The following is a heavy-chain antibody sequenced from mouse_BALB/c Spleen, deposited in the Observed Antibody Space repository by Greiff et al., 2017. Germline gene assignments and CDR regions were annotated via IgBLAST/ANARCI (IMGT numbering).Heavy chain of an antibody. CDR2: IAPGSGST. Sequence: DLVKPGASVKLSCKASGYTFTSYWINWIKQRPGQGLEWIGRIAPGSGSTYYNEMFKGKATLTVDTSSSTAYIQLSSLSSEDSAVYFCAREGGDYWGQGTSVTVSS. CDR1: GYTFTSYW. J-gene: IGHJ4*01. V-gene: IGHV1S41*01. CDR3: AREGGDY.